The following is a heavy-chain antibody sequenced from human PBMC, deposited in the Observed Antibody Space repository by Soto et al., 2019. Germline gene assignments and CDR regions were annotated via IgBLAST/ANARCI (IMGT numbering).Heavy chain of an antibody. CDR2: ISANGDTS. Sequence: EVQLLESGGGLVQPGGSLRLSCAASGFTFSSYSMSWVRQAPGKGLEWISAISANGDTSYYADSGKGRFTISMDNSKNTLYLQMNSLRAEDTAVYYCAKRKGGYGFGDLDVWGQGTTVTVS. D-gene: IGHD5-18*01. J-gene: IGHJ6*02. CDR1: GFTFSSYS. CDR3: AKRKGGYGFGDLDV. V-gene: IGHV3-23*01.